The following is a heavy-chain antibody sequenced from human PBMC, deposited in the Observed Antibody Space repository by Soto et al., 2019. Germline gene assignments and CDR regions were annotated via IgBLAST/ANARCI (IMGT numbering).Heavy chain of an antibody. CDR3: ARDSKAVALAFDY. J-gene: IGHJ4*02. CDR2: ISYDGSNK. Sequence: PGGPLRLSCAASGFPLRRNAMQCVCPGPDKGLERVAVISYDGSNKYYADSVKGRFTISRDNSKNTLYLQVNSLRAEDTAVYYCARDSKAVALAFDYWGQGTLVTVSS. D-gene: IGHD2-21*01. CDR1: GFPLRRNA. V-gene: IGHV3-30-3*01.